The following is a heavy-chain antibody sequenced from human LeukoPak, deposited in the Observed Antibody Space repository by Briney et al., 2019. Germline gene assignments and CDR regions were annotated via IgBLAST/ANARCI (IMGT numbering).Heavy chain of an antibody. CDR3: ARRKRWLQFSFDP. Sequence: SETLSLTCAVSGYSISSGYYWGWIRQPPGKGLEWIGSIYHSGSTYYNPSLKSRVTISVDTSKNRFSLKLSSVTAADTAVYYCARRKRWLQFSFDPWGQGTLVTVSS. D-gene: IGHD5-24*01. CDR2: IYHSGST. CDR1: GYSISSGYY. J-gene: IGHJ5*02. V-gene: IGHV4-38-2*01.